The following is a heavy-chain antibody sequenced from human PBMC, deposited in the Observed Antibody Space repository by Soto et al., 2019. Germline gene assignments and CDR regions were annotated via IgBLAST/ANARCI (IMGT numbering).Heavy chain of an antibody. V-gene: IGHV3-30*04. Sequence: QVQLVESGGGVVQPGRSLRLSCAASGFTFSFSAMHWVRQAPGKGLELVTFISYDESNRFYADSVRGRFTISRDNSKNMLYLQMNSLRAEDTAVYYCVRDRGYSSSSLRYFDIWGRGTLVTVAS. CDR1: GFTFSFSA. CDR3: VRDRGYSSSSLRYFDI. D-gene: IGHD6-6*01. J-gene: IGHJ2*01. CDR2: ISYDESNR.